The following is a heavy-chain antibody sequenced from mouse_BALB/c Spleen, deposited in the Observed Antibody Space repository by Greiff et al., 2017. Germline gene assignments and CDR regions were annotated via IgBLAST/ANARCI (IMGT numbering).Heavy chain of an antibody. CDR3: NAWNDWFAY. Sequence: EVKLVESGAELVRSGASVKLSCTASGFNIKDYYMHWVKQRPEQGLEWIGWIDPENGDTEYAPKFQGKATMTADTSSNTAYLQLSSLTSEDTAVYYCNAWNDWFAYWGQGTLVTVSA. V-gene: IGHV14-4*02. J-gene: IGHJ3*01. CDR1: GFNIKDYY. CDR2: IDPENGDT.